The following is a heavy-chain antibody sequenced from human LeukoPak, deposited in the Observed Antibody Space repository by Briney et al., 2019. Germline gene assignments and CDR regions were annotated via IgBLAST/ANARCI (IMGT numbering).Heavy chain of an antibody. J-gene: IGHJ4*02. CDR3: ARLKFLEWLNFDY. D-gene: IGHD3-3*01. CDR2: INHSGST. Sequence: SETLSLTCAVYGGSFSGYYWSWIRQPPGKGLEWIGEINHSGSTNYNPSLKSRVTISVDTSKNQFSLKLSSVTAADTAVYYCARLKFLEWLNFDYWGQGTLVTVSS. V-gene: IGHV4-34*01. CDR1: GGSFSGYY.